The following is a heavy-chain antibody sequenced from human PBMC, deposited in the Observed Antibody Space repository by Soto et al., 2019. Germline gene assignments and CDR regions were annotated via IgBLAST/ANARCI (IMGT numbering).Heavy chain of an antibody. J-gene: IGHJ6*02. D-gene: IGHD2-8*01. Sequence: QVQLVQSGAEVKKPGASVKVSCKASGYSFTDYHIHWVRQAPGQGLEWLGRINPKSGGTNTAQKFQGWVTITTDTSISTAAMELTRLTPDDTAIYYCARGDSTDCSNGVCSFFYNHDMDVWGQGTTVTVSS. CDR2: INPKSGGT. CDR1: GYSFTDYH. CDR3: ARGDSTDCSNGVCSFFYNHDMDV. V-gene: IGHV1-2*04.